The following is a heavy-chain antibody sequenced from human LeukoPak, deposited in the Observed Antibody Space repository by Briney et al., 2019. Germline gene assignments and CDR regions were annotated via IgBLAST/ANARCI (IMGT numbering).Heavy chain of an antibody. CDR1: GFTFGDYA. V-gene: IGHV3-49*04. J-gene: IGHJ4*02. CDR2: IRSKAYGGTT. Sequence: KPGGSLRLSCTASGFTFGDYAMSWVRQAPGKGLEWVGFIRSKAYGGTTEYAASVKGRFTISRDDSKSIAYLQMNSLKTEDTAVYYCTSLANIVVVPAAQSPSFDYWGQGTLVTVSS. CDR3: TSLANIVVVPAAQSPSFDY. D-gene: IGHD2-2*01.